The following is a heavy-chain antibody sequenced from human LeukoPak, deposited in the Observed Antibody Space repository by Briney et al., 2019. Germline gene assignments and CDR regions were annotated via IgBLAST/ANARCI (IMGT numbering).Heavy chain of an antibody. V-gene: IGHV4-38-2*02. Sequence: SETLSLTCSGSNYSIINSLYWGWLRQPPGKGLEWIGSIYRSGSTFCNPSLKSRVTISLDTSKNQFSLKPSSVTAAETAVYFCARGTYSYYTVVSSKRTTVTVSS. CDR1: NYSIINSLY. CDR2: IYRSGST. D-gene: IGHD4-11*01. CDR3: ARGTYSYYTVV. J-gene: IGHJ6*03.